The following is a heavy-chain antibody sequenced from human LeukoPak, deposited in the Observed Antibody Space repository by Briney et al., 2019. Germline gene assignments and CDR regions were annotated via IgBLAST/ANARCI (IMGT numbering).Heavy chain of an antibody. Sequence: GGSLRLSCAASGFTFSTYAMSWVRQAPGKGLEWVSAISGSGDRTYYADSVKGRFTISRDNSKNTLYLQMNSLRSEDTAVYYCARGGVVAARLDYWGQGTLVTVSS. J-gene: IGHJ4*02. CDR2: ISGSGDRT. CDR1: GFTFSTYA. D-gene: IGHD2-15*01. V-gene: IGHV3-23*01. CDR3: ARGGVVAARLDY.